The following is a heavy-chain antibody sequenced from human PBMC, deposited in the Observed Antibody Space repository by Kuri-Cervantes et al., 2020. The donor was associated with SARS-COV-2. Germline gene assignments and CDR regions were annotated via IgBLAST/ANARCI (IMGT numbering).Heavy chain of an antibody. J-gene: IGHJ4*02. CDR1: GYTFTSYD. CDR3: ASSGTYGGNYFDY. CDR2: MNPNSGNT. Sequence: ASVKVSCKASGYTFTSYDINWVRLATGQGLEWMGWMNPNSGNTGYAQKFQGRVTMTRDTSTSTVYMELSSLRSEDTAVYYCASSGTYGGNYFDYWGQGTLVTVSS. V-gene: IGHV1-8*01. D-gene: IGHD4-23*01.